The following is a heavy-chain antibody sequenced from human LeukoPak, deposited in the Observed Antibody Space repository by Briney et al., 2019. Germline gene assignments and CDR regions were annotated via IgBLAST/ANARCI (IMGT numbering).Heavy chain of an antibody. CDR3: ATYTHWVAGDV. CDR2: MNQDGSAK. J-gene: IGHJ6*02. Sequence: GGSLRLSCAASGFTFSDSWMSWVRQAPGKGLEWVANMNQDGSAKGHVDSVKGRFTISRDNARNSLYLQMSSLRPEDTAVYYCATYTHWVAGDVWGQGTTVTVSS. CDR1: GFTFSDSW. D-gene: IGHD3-16*01. V-gene: IGHV3-7*01.